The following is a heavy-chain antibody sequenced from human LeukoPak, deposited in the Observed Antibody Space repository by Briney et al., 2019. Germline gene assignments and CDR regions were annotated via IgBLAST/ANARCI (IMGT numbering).Heavy chain of an antibody. V-gene: IGHV3-30*18. J-gene: IGHJ4*02. CDR3: AKPARTDYTDY. CDR1: GFTFQTFG. CDR2: ISFDGSYK. D-gene: IGHD1-14*01. Sequence: PGGSLRLSCAVSGFTFQTFGMHWVRQTPGKGLEWVALISFDGSYKYYTDSVKGRFTISRDNSKNTLYLQMDSLRAEDTAVYYCAKPARTDYTDYWGQGTLVTVSS.